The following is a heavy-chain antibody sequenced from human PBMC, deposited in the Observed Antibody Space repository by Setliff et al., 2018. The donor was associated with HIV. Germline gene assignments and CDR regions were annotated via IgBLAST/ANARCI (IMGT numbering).Heavy chain of an antibody. CDR2: ISAYNGNT. Sequence: ASVKVSCKASGYTFTSYGISWVRQAPGQGLEWMGWISAYNGNTNYAQKFQGRFTMTRDTSTSTAYMELRCLRSDDTAVYYCSRVWYWNYDLGYWGQGTLVTVSS. CDR1: GYTFTSYG. V-gene: IGHV1-18*01. J-gene: IGHJ4*02. D-gene: IGHD1-7*01. CDR3: SRVWYWNYDLGY.